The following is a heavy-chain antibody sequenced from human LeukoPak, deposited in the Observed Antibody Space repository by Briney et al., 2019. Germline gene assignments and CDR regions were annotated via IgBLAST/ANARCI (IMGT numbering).Heavy chain of an antibody. CDR2: INAGNGNT. J-gene: IGHJ4*02. Sequence: ASVKVSCKASGYTFTSYAMHWVRQAPGQRLEWMGWINAGNGNTKYSQKFQGRVTITRDTSASTAYMELSSLRSEDTAVYYCARGSSGWYRSPFDYWGQGTLVTVSS. D-gene: IGHD6-19*01. V-gene: IGHV1-3*01. CDR3: ARGSSGWYRSPFDY. CDR1: GYTFTSYA.